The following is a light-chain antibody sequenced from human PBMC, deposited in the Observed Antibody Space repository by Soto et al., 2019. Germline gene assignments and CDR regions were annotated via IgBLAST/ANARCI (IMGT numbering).Light chain of an antibody. Sequence: QSVLSLAPSASGSPGQSITISCTGTSSDVGGYNYVSWYQQHPGKAPKFIIYGVSKRPSGVPDRFSGSKSGNTASLTVSGLQAEDEADYYCSSYAGNNNYVFGTGTKVTVL. J-gene: IGLJ1*01. CDR1: SSDVGGYNY. V-gene: IGLV2-8*01. CDR3: SSYAGNNNYV. CDR2: GVS.